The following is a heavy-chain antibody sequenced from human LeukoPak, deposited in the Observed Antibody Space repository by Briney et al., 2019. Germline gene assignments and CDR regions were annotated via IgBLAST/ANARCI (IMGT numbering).Heavy chain of an antibody. Sequence: ASVKVSCKASGYTFTSYAMHWVRQAPGQRLEWMGWISAYNGNTNYAQKLQGRVTMTTDTSTSTAYMELRSLRSDDTAVYYCARDPRLNYVWGSYRYDYWGQGTLVTVSS. CDR2: ISAYNGNT. CDR1: GYTFTSYA. D-gene: IGHD3-16*02. V-gene: IGHV1-18*01. CDR3: ARDPRLNYVWGSYRYDY. J-gene: IGHJ4*02.